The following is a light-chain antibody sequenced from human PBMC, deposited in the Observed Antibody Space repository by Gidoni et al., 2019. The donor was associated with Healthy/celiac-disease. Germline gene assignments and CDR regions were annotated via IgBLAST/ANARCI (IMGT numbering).Light chain of an antibody. CDR2: DAS. CDR1: QSVSSY. J-gene: IGKJ1*01. Sequence: PGERATLSCRASQSVSSYLAWYQQKPGQAPRLLIYDASNRATGIPARFSGSGSGTDFTLTISSLEPEDFAVYYCQQRSNWPPPTFGQXTKVEIK. CDR3: QQRSNWPPPT. V-gene: IGKV3-11*01.